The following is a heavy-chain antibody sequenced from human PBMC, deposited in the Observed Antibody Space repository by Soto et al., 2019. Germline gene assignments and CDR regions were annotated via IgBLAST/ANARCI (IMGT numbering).Heavy chain of an antibody. D-gene: IGHD3-16*01. CDR3: AKGGPFTGGFDP. CDR1: GLTLRSYA. Sequence: EGQLLQSGGDLVQPGGSLTLSCAASGLTLRSYAMNWIRQTPEKGLEWVSTISVRGAVPSYAAAVNGRFTFSRDTSKNTLYVQMTSVNHDDTAIYYGAKGGPFTGGFDPWGQGTRVTVSS. CDR2: ISVRGAVP. V-gene: IGHV3-23*01. J-gene: IGHJ5*02.